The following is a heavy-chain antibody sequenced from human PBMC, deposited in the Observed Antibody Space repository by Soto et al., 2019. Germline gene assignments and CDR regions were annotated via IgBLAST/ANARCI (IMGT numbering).Heavy chain of an antibody. J-gene: IGHJ6*02. CDR1: GFTFRDYY. CDR3: AREYYYTMDV. V-gene: IGHV3-11*05. Sequence: QVQLVESGGGLVRPGGSLRLSCEASGFTFRDYYMTWFRQAPLKGLEWLSYIDSSTKYTNYADSVKGRFTISRDNAKNSLYLQMNSLRADDTAVYYCAREYYYTMDVWGQGTMVTVSS. CDR2: IDSSTKYT.